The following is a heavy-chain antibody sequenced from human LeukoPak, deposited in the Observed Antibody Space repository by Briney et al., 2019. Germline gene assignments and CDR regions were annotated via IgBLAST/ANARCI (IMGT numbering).Heavy chain of an antibody. J-gene: IGHJ4*02. V-gene: IGHV4-59*01. CDR2: IYYSGST. Sequence: SETLSLTCTVSGGSISSYHWGWIRQPPGKGLEWIGYIYYSGSTNYNPSLKSRVSISVDTSKNQFSLKLSSVTAADTAVYYCARLRQGYYCDYWGQGTLVTVSS. CDR3: ARLRQGYYCDY. CDR1: GGSISSYH.